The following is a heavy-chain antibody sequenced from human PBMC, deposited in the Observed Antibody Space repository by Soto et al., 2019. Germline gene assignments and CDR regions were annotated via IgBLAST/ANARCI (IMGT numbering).Heavy chain of an antibody. Sequence: GGSLRLSCAASGFTFDDYTMHWVRQAPGKGLEWVSLISWDGGSTYYADSVKGRFTISRDNSKNSLYLQMNSLRTEDTALYYCALTGGSGLDVWGQGTTVTVSS. CDR1: GFTFDDYT. V-gene: IGHV3-43*01. D-gene: IGHD3-10*01. CDR3: ALTGGSGLDV. CDR2: ISWDGGST. J-gene: IGHJ6*02.